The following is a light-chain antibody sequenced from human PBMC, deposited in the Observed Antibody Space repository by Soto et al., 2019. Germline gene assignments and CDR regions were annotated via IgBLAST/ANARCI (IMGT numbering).Light chain of an antibody. V-gene: IGLV2-23*02. CDR1: SSDVGSYDA. CDR2: EVN. J-gene: IGLJ1*01. Sequence: QSVLTQPASVSGSPGQSITISCTGTSSDVGSYDAVSWYQHHPGKVPKLTIYEVNKRPSGVSYRFSGSKSGNTASLTISGLQAEDEADYYCCSYAGTSYVFGSGTKVTVL. CDR3: CSYAGTSYV.